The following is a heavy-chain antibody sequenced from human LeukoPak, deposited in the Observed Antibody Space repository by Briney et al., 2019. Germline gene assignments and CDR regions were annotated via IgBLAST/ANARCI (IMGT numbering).Heavy chain of an antibody. D-gene: IGHD6-13*01. Sequence: GGSLRLSCAASGFTFSSDGMHCVRQAPGKGLEWVAVISYDGSNKYYADSVKGRFTISRDNSKNTLYLQMNSLRAEDTAVYYCAKDASSSRFFEYWGQGTLVTASS. CDR1: GFTFSSDG. J-gene: IGHJ4*02. V-gene: IGHV3-30*18. CDR3: AKDASSSRFFEY. CDR2: ISYDGSNK.